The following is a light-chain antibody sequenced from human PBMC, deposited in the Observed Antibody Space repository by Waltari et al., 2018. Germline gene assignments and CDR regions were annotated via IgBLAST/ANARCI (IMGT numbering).Light chain of an antibody. Sequence: SSELTQDPAVSVALGQTIRITCQRDSLRSGDGSWYQQKPGQAPVLVMFGENNRPPGVPDRFSGSISGSTISLTITGAQADDEAEYYWNSRDNRGQAVIFGGGTKVTVL. J-gene: IGLJ2*01. CDR3: NSRDNRGQAVI. CDR2: GEN. V-gene: IGLV3-19*01. CDR1: SLRSGD.